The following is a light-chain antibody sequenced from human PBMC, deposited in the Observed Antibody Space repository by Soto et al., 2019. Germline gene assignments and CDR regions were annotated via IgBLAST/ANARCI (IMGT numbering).Light chain of an antibody. Sequence: IVMTQSPDSLAVSLGERATIHCKSSRTLFYSANNKNYLAWYQHKAGQPPKLALYWASTRESGVSDRFNGSGSPQDFPLTITNLQPEDAAVYYCQQYYGTPYILGRGTKLEIK. J-gene: IGKJ2*01. V-gene: IGKV4-1*01. CDR1: RTLFYSANNKNY. CDR3: QQYYGTPYI. CDR2: WAS.